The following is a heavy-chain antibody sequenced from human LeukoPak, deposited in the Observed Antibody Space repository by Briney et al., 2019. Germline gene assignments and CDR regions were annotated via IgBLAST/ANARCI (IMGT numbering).Heavy chain of an antibody. CDR3: AKGALGYCSGASCYSFDY. J-gene: IGHJ4*02. Sequence: GGSLRLSCAASGFAFSSYAMSWARQAPGKGLEWVSAITGDGTSTYHADSVKGRFTISRDNSKNTLYLQMNSLRAEDTAVYYCAKGALGYCSGASCYSFDYWGQGTLVTVSS. CDR1: GFAFSSYA. D-gene: IGHD2-15*01. V-gene: IGHV3-23*01. CDR2: ITGDGTST.